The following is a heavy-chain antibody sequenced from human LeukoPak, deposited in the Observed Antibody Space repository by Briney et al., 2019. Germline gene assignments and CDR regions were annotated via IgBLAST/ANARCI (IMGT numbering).Heavy chain of an antibody. V-gene: IGHV3-30*18. CDR1: GFTFSSYG. CDR3: AKAGYSSGWTRDYFDY. J-gene: IGHJ4*02. Sequence: PGGSLRLSCAASGFTFSSYGMHWVRQAPGKGLEWVAVISYDGSNKYYADSVKGRFTISIDNSKNTLYLQMNKLIAEDTAVYYCAKAGYSSGWTRDYFDYWGQGTLVNVSS. D-gene: IGHD6-19*01. CDR2: ISYDGSNK.